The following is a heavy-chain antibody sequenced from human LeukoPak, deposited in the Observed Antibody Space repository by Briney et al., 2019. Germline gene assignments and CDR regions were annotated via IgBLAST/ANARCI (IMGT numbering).Heavy chain of an antibody. CDR1: DFSFITYA. CDR2: ISSSSSTI. CDR3: ARDHDSSSCPYFDY. V-gene: IGHV3-48*01. D-gene: IGHD6-13*01. J-gene: IGHJ4*02. Sequence: GGSLRLSCAASDFSFITYAMSWVRQAPGKGLEWVSYISSSSSTIYYADSVKGRFTISRDNAKNSLYLQMNSLRAEDTAVYYCARDHDSSSCPYFDYWGQGTLVTVSS.